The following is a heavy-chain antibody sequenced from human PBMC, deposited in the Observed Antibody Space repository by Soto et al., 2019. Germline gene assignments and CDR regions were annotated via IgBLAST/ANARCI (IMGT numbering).Heavy chain of an antibody. D-gene: IGHD1-26*01. CDR2: FDPEDGET. CDR3: ASDSPVGATDGY. V-gene: IGHV1-24*01. CDR1: GYTLTELS. Sequence: QVPLVQSGAEVKKPGASVKVSCKVSGYTLTELSMHWVRQAPGKGLEWMGGFDPEDGETIYAQKVPGRVTMTEDTSTDTAYMELSSLRSEDTAVYYCASDSPVGATDGYWGQGTLVTVSS. J-gene: IGHJ4*02.